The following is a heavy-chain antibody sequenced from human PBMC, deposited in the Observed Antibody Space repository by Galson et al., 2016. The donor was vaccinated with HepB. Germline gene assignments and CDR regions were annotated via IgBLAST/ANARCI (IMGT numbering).Heavy chain of an antibody. D-gene: IGHD4-11*01. Sequence: SLRLSCAASGFSFGSYGMSWVRQAPGKGLEWVSTISGSGIPTFYGDAVKGRFTISRDNSKNTLYLQMRTLRVEDTAVYYCAKGNTVPDYWGQGTLVTVSS. V-gene: IGHV3-23*01. CDR2: ISGSGIPT. CDR3: AKGNTVPDY. J-gene: IGHJ4*02. CDR1: GFSFGSYG.